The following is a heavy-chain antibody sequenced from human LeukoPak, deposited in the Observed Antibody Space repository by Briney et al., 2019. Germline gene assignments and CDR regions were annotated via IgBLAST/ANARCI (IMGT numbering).Heavy chain of an antibody. CDR3: ARGSNYDILTGYYIGGAIFDY. Sequence: PSETLSLTCTVSGGSISSYYWSWIRQPPGKGLEWIGYIYYSGSTNYNPSLKSRVTISVDTSKNQFSLKLSSVTAADTAVYYCARGSNYDILTGYYIGGAIFDYWGQGTLVTVSS. J-gene: IGHJ4*02. CDR2: IYYSGST. V-gene: IGHV4-59*12. D-gene: IGHD3-9*01. CDR1: GGSISSYY.